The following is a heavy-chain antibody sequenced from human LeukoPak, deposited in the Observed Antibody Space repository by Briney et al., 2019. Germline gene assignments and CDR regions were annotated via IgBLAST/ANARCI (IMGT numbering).Heavy chain of an antibody. D-gene: IGHD5-24*01. Sequence: RASVKVSCKASAYSFTAYFIHWVRQAPGQGLEWMGIIDPSGSSTSYAQKFQGRVTMTRDTSTSTVYMELSSLRSEDTAVYYCARDQPQKRYYYYGMDVWGQGTTVTVSS. CDR1: AYSFTAYF. CDR2: IDPSGSST. J-gene: IGHJ6*02. CDR3: ARDQPQKRYYYYGMDV. V-gene: IGHV1-46*01.